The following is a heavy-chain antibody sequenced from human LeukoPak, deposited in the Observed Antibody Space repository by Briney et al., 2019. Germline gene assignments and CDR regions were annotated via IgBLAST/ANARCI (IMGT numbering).Heavy chain of an antibody. D-gene: IGHD4-11*01. CDR3: ARSDYRSYWYFDR. V-gene: IGHV4-34*01. J-gene: IGHJ2*01. CDR1: GGSFSGYY. Sequence: SETLSLTCAVYGGSFSGYYWSWIRQPPGKGLEWIGEINHSGSTNYNPSLKSRVTIAVDTSKNQFSLKLSSVTAADTAVYYCARSDYRSYWYFDRWGRGPLVTVSS. CDR2: INHSGST.